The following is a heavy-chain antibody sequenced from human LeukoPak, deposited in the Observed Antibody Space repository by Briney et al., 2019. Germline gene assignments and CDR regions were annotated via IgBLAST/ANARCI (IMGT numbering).Heavy chain of an antibody. D-gene: IGHD6-19*01. CDR2: INPNSGGT. CDR3: ARPASSGWGYYNWFDP. Sequence: ASVKVSCKASGYTFSGYYMHWVRQAPGQGLEWMGWINPNSGGTNYAQKFQGRVTMTRDTSISTAYMELSRLRSDDTAVYYCARPASSGWGYYNWFDPWGQGTLVTVSS. V-gene: IGHV1-2*02. J-gene: IGHJ5*02. CDR1: GYTFSGYY.